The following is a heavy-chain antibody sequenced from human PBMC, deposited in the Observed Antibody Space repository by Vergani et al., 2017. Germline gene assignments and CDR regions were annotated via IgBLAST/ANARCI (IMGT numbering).Heavy chain of an antibody. V-gene: IGHV3-48*01. CDR1: GFTFSSYA. Sequence: EVQLLESGGGLVQPGGSLRLSCAASGFTFSSYAMSWVRQAPGKGLEWVSYISSSSSTIYYADSVKGRFTISRDNAKNSLYLQMNSLRAEDTAVYYCAREEIEKSSGYFVYDYWGQGTLVTVSS. D-gene: IGHD3-22*01. J-gene: IGHJ4*02. CDR3: AREEIEKSSGYFVYDY. CDR2: ISSSSSTI.